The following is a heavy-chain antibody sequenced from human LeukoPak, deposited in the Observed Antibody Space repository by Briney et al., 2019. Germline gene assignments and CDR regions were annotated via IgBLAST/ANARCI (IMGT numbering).Heavy chain of an antibody. J-gene: IGHJ5*02. Sequence: GASVKVSCKASGFTVTGYYMHWVRQAPGQGLEWMGWINPNSGGTSYAQKFQGRVTMTGGTSINTVYMELSSLRSDDTAVYYCARVLGTIHWFDPWGQGTLVTVSS. CDR3: ARVLGTIHWFDP. D-gene: IGHD3-3*01. V-gene: IGHV1-2*02. CDR2: INPNSGGT. CDR1: GFTVTGYY.